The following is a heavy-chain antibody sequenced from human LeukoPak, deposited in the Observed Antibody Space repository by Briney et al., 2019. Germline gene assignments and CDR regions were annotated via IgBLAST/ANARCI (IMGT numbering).Heavy chain of an antibody. Sequence: GGSLRLSCAASGFTFSSYAMSWVRQAPGNGLEWVSAISGSGGSTYYADSVKGRFTISRDNSKNTLYLQMNSLRAEDTAVYYCATSTPPLFDWLRGLPLMNMYYFDYWGQGTLVTVSS. D-gene: IGHD3-9*01. CDR2: ISGSGGST. CDR1: GFTFSSYA. J-gene: IGHJ4*02. CDR3: ATSTPPLFDWLRGLPLMNMYYFDY. V-gene: IGHV3-23*01.